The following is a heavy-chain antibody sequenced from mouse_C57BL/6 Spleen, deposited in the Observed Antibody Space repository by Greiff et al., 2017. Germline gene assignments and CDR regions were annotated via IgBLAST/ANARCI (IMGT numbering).Heavy chain of an antibody. V-gene: IGHV5-4*01. CDR3: ARDENYGSSYFDY. Sequence: EVQLVESGGGLVKPGGSLKLSCAASGFTFSSYAMSWVRQTPEKRLEWVATISDGGSYTYYPDNVKGRFTISRANAKNNLYLQMSHLKSEDTAMYYCARDENYGSSYFDYWGQGTTLTVSS. CDR2: ISDGGSYT. CDR1: GFTFSSYA. D-gene: IGHD1-1*01. J-gene: IGHJ2*01.